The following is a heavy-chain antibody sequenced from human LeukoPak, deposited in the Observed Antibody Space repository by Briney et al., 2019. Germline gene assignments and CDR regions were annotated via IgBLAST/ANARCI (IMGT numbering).Heavy chain of an antibody. CDR3: AKDPDYGDYNYFDY. Sequence: GGSLRLSCAASEFSVGSNYMTWVRQAPGKGLEWVSLIYSGGSTYYADSVKGRFTISRDNSKNTLYLQMNSLRAEDTAVYYCAKDPDYGDYNYFDYWGQGTLVTVSS. CDR1: EFSVGSNY. V-gene: IGHV3-66*01. J-gene: IGHJ4*02. CDR2: IYSGGST. D-gene: IGHD4-17*01.